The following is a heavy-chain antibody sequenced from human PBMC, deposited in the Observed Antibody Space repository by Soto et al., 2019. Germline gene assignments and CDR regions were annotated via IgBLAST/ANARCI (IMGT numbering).Heavy chain of an antibody. J-gene: IGHJ5*02. CDR2: IYHTGNA. V-gene: IGHV4-39*01. D-gene: IGHD3-22*01. Sequence: PSETLSLTCSVSGDSISNSRCYWAWIRQPPGEGLEWIGSIYHTGNAYYNPSLKSRATISVDTSKNQFSLKLTSVTAADAALYYCARDFFDSSDYTTNWFDPWGQGTLVT. CDR1: GDSISNSRCY. CDR3: ARDFFDSSDYTTNWFDP.